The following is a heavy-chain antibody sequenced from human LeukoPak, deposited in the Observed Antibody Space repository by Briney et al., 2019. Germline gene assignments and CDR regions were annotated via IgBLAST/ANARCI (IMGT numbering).Heavy chain of an antibody. CDR3: ARGSHYYDSSGYYGSYYYYMDV. CDR1: GFTFSSYE. Sequence: SGGSLRLSCAASGFTFSSYEMNWVRQAPGKGLEWVSYISSSGSTIYYADSVKGRFTISRDNAKNSLYLQMNSLRAEDTAVYYCARGSHYYDSSGYYGSYYYYMDVWGKGTTVTVSS. CDR2: ISSSGSTI. D-gene: IGHD3-22*01. J-gene: IGHJ6*03. V-gene: IGHV3-48*03.